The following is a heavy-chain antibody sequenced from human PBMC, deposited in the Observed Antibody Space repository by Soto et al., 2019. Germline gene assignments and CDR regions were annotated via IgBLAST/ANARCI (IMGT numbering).Heavy chain of an antibody. D-gene: IGHD3-10*01. CDR3: ATDFKESQYYYYGIDV. Sequence: EVQLVESGGGLVKPGGSLRLSCVVSGFTFSSYSMNWVRQAPGKGLEWVSSISSSSIYTYYADSVKGRCTIARDNAKNSLYLQMNSLRVEDTALYYWATDFKESQYYYYGIDVWGKGTTVTVSS. V-gene: IGHV3-21*06. CDR2: ISSSSIYT. J-gene: IGHJ6*04. CDR1: GFTFSSYS.